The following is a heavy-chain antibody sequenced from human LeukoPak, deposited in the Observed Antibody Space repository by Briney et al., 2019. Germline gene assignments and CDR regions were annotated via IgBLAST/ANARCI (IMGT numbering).Heavy chain of an antibody. CDR1: GYSFTGYH. CDR3: AREFSSKLEWLAYVTGDDAFDV. V-gene: IGHV1-2*02. Sequence: ASVMLSCKAFGYSFTGYHLHWVRQAPRQGLEWMGWVNPKTGGTNYARKFQGRVTMTRDTSINTVNMELSRLTSDDTAVYYCAREFSSKLEWLAYVTGDDAFDVWGQGTMITVS. CDR2: VNPKTGGT. D-gene: IGHD3-3*01. J-gene: IGHJ3*01.